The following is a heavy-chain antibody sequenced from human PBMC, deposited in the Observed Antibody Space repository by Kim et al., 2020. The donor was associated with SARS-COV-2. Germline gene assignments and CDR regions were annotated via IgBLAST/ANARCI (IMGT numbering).Heavy chain of an antibody. D-gene: IGHD1-1*01. V-gene: IGHV4-39*01. Sequence: YNPSLKSRVTISVDTSKNQFSLKLSSVTAADTAVYYCASSYRNAGAFDIWGQGTMVTVSS. CDR3: ASSYRNAGAFDI. J-gene: IGHJ3*02.